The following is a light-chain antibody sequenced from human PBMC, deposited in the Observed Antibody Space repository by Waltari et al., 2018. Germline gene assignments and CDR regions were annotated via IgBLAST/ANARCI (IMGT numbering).Light chain of an antibody. CDR3: QRGYSTLYT. CDR2: AGS. Sequence: DIQLTQSPSSLSASVGDRVTIACRTSKTINIYLNWYQQKPGKAPKLLIYAGSSLETGVPSRFSGSGSGTNFTLTIKNLQPDDFATYYCQRGYSTLYTFGQGTRVDMK. CDR1: KTINIY. V-gene: IGKV1-39*01. J-gene: IGKJ2*01.